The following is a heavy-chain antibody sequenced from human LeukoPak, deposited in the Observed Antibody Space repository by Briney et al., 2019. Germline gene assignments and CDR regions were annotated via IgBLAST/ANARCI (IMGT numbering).Heavy chain of an antibody. J-gene: IGHJ5*02. CDR1: GYTFISDD. CDR2: MNANSGNT. D-gene: IGHD2-21*01. V-gene: IGHV1-8*01. CDR3: ARRGATSPPNIYCGGDCYTRNWFDP. Sequence: ASVKVSCKASGYTFISDDINWGRQATGQRLEWMGWMNANSGNTGYAQKFQGRGTMTRNTSISTAYMDLSSLRSEDTAVYYCARRGATSPPNIYCGGDCYTRNWFDPWGQGTQVTVSS.